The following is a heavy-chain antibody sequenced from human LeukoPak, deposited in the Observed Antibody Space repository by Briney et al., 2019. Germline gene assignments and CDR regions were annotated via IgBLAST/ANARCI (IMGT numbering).Heavy chain of an antibody. D-gene: IGHD4-17*01. CDR2: INSGSNSI. J-gene: IGHJ4*02. Sequence: PGRSLRLSCAASGFTFSSYGMHWVRQAPGKGLEWVSSINSGSNSIYYADSVKGRFTISRDNAKNSLYLQMNSLRAEDTAVYYCTRGSYGDYGYWGQGALVTVSS. CDR1: GFTFSSYG. V-gene: IGHV3-21*01. CDR3: TRGSYGDYGY.